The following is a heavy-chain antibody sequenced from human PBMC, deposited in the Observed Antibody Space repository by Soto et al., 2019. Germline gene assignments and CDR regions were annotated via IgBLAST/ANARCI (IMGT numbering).Heavy chain of an antibody. CDR3: VARATVVNSPWFDP. D-gene: IGHD1-1*01. J-gene: IGHJ5*02. V-gene: IGHV4-38-2*02. Sequence: SETLSLTCTVSGYSINSGYIWGWVRRPPGQGLEWIGSRYSTGTTYYNPSLRRRVKMLVDTSKNQLSLVLRSVTAADTAVYYCVARATVVNSPWFDPWGQGTQVTVSS. CDR1: GYSINSGYI. CDR2: RYSTGTT.